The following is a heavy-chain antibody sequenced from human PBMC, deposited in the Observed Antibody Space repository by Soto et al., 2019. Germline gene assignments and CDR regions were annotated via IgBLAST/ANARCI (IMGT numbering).Heavy chain of an antibody. V-gene: IGHV4-59*01. CDR2: IFYSGHP. D-gene: IGHD1-26*01. J-gene: IGHJ4*02. Sequence: LSETLSLTCAVSGTSFGTYYWSWIRQPPGKGLEWIGYIFYSGHPKYNPSLKSRLTISVDPPKNQISLRLTSVTAADTAVYYCAREGGGYRFDYGGQGALVTVSS. CDR3: AREGGGYRFDY. CDR1: GTSFGTYY.